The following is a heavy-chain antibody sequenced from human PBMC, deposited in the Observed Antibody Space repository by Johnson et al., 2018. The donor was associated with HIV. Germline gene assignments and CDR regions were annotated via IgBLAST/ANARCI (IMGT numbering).Heavy chain of an antibody. V-gene: IGHV3-11*04. CDR3: AKGGEVWYGAFDF. J-gene: IGHJ3*01. CDR2: ISGSGNII. CDR1: GFTFSDYY. Sequence: QVQLVESGGGLVKPGGSLRLSCAASGFTFSDYYMTWIRQAPGKGLEWVSYISGSGNIIYYTDSLKGRFTISRDKAKNSLYLQMNSLRAEDTAVYYCAKGGEVWYGAFDFWGQGTMAIVSS. D-gene: IGHD6-13*01.